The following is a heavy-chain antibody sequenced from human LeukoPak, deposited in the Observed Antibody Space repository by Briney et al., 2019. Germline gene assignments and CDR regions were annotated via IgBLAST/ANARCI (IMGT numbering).Heavy chain of an antibody. CDR1: GFTFSSYG. Sequence: GGSLRLSCAASGFTFSSYGMHWVRQAPGKGLEWVAFIRYDGSNKYYADSVKGRFTISRDNSKNTLYLQMNSLRAEDTAVYYCAKDLGWESGYDIFDYWGQGTLGTVSS. CDR3: AKDLGWESGYDIFDY. CDR2: IRYDGSNK. V-gene: IGHV3-30*02. D-gene: IGHD5-12*01. J-gene: IGHJ4*02.